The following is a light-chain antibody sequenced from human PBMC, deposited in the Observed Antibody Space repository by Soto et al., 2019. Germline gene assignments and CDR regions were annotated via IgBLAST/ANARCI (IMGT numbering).Light chain of an antibody. V-gene: IGKV1-39*01. Sequence: DIQMTQSPSSLSASVGDRVSVTCRASQSISTFLNWYQQRPGEAPKLLIYAASSLQSGVPSWFSGSGSGADFTLTIGSLQHEDFATYYCQQSYTTPRTFGQGTKVEVK. CDR1: QSISTF. CDR3: QQSYTTPRT. CDR2: AAS. J-gene: IGKJ1*01.